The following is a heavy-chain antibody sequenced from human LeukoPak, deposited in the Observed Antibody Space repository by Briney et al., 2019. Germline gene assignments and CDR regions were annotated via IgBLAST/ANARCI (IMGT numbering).Heavy chain of an antibody. Sequence: ASVEVSCKASGYTFTSYGISWVRQAPGQGLEWMGWISAYNGNTNYAQKLQGRVTMTTDTSTSTAYMELRSLRSDDTAVYYCAQIAAAGSGPDYWGQGTLVTVSS. J-gene: IGHJ4*02. V-gene: IGHV1-18*01. CDR2: ISAYNGNT. CDR3: AQIAAAGSGPDY. CDR1: GYTFTSYG. D-gene: IGHD6-13*01.